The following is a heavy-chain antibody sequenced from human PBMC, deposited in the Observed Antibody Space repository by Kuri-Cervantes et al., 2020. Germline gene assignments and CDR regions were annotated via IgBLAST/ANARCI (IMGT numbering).Heavy chain of an antibody. D-gene: IGHD6-13*01. CDR3: ARGPGVGAAGDY. J-gene: IGHJ4*02. CDR1: GFTFSSYE. CDR2: ISSSGSTI. V-gene: IGHV3-48*03. Sequence: GGSLRLSCAASGFTFSSYEMNWVRQAPGKGLEWVSYISSSGSTIYYADSVKGRFTISRDNAKNSLYLQMNSLRAEDTAVYYCARGPGVGAAGDYWGQGTLVTVSS.